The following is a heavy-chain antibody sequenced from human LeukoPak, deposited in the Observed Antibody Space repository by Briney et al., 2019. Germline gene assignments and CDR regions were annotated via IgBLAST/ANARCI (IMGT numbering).Heavy chain of an antibody. CDR3: ARHPPKSFFDY. J-gene: IGHJ4*02. Sequence: PSETLSLTCAVYGGSFSGYYWSWIRQPPGKGLEWIAYIYYSGSTNYNPSLKSRVTISVDTSKNQFSLKLSSVTAADTAVYYCARHPPKSFFDYWGQGTLVTVSS. CDR1: GGSFSGYY. CDR2: IYYSGST. V-gene: IGHV4-59*08. D-gene: IGHD1-26*01.